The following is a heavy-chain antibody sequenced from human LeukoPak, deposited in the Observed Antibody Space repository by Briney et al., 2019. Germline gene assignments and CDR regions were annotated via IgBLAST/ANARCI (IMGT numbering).Heavy chain of an antibody. V-gene: IGHV4-34*01. CDR2: INHSGST. D-gene: IGHD3-22*01. CDR1: GGSFSGYY. J-gene: IGHJ3*02. Sequence: SETLSLTCAVYGGSFSGYYWSWIRQPPGKGLEWIGEINHSGSTNYNPSLKSRVTISVDTSKNQFSLKLSSVTAADTAVYYCARGAPRYYDSSGYMRYAFDIWGQGTMVTVSS. CDR3: ARGAPRYYDSSGYMRYAFDI.